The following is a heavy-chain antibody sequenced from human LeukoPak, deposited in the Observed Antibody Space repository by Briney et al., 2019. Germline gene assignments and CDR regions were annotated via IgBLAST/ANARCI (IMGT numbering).Heavy chain of an antibody. CDR2: IYDSGTT. CDR3: ARGPITIRSPFDY. D-gene: IGHD3-3*01. CDR1: GGSISSYH. V-gene: IGHV4-59*12. J-gene: IGHJ4*02. Sequence: PSETLSLTCTVSGGSISSYHWSWIRQPPGKGLEWIGWIYDSGTTTYNPSLKSRLTISVDTSKNQFSLRLSSVTAADTAVYYCARGPITIRSPFDYWGQGILVTVSS.